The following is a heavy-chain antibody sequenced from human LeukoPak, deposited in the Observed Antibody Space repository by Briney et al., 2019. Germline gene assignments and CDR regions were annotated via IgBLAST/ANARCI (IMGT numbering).Heavy chain of an antibody. J-gene: IGHJ5*02. D-gene: IGHD5-18*01. CDR2: ISWNSGSI. CDR3: AKDARGYSYGYEGWFDP. CDR1: GFTFDDYA. V-gene: IGHV3-9*01. Sequence: GGSLRLSCAASGFTFDDYATHWVRQAPGKGLEWVSGISWNSGSIGYADSVKGRFTISRDNAKNSLYLQMNSLRAEDTALYYCAKDARGYSYGYEGWFDPWGQGTLVTVSS.